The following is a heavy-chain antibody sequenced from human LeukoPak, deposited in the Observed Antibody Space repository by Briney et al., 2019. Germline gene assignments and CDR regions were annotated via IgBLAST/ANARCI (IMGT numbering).Heavy chain of an antibody. CDR3: AKDGGLHLYYYYNYMDI. J-gene: IGHJ6*03. V-gene: IGHV3-30*02. CDR2: IRYDGSYE. Sequence: GGSLRLSCAASGFTFNSDGMHWVRQAPGKGQEWVAFIRYDGSYEYYADSVKGRFTVSRDNSKTTLYLQMNSLRSEDTAVYYCAKDGGLHLYYYYNYMDIWGKGTTVTVSS. CDR1: GFTFNSDG. D-gene: IGHD5-24*01.